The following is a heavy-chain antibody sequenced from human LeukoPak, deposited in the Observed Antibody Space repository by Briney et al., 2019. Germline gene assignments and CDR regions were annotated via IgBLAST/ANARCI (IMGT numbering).Heavy chain of an antibody. CDR3: ARSRRSWSTFDY. V-gene: IGHV4-38-2*02. D-gene: IGHD6-13*01. CDR2: IYHSGST. CDR1: GYSISSGYY. Sequence: SETLSLTCTVSGYSISSGYYWGWIRQPPGKGLEWIGNIYHSGSTYYNPSLKSRATISVDTSKNQFSLKLTSVTATDTAVYYCARSRRSWSTFDYWGQGTLVTVSS. J-gene: IGHJ4*02.